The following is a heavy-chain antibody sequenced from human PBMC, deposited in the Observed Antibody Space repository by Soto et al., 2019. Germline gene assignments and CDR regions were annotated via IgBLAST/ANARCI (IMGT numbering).Heavy chain of an antibody. D-gene: IGHD3-22*01. Sequence: GGSLRLSCAASGFTFSSYAMHWVRQAPGKGLEWVAVISYDGSNKYYADSVKGRFTISRDNSKNTLYLQMNSLRAEDTAVYYCAREVGYYYDSSGTDPGAFDSWGQGTMVTVSS. J-gene: IGHJ3*02. CDR1: GFTFSSYA. V-gene: IGHV3-30-3*01. CDR3: AREVGYYYDSSGTDPGAFDS. CDR2: ISYDGSNK.